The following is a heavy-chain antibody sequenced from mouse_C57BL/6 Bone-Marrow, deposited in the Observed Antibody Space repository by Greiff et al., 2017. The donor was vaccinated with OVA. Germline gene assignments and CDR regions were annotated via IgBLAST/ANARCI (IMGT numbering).Heavy chain of an antibody. Sequence: VQLQESGPGLVAPSQSLSITCTVSGFSLTRYGVDWVRQPPGKGLEWLGVIWGGGSTNYNSALMSRLSISKDNSKSQVFLKMNSRQTDDTAMYYCAKRGYGSSSWFAYWGQGTLVTVSA. CDR2: IWGGGST. CDR3: AKRGYGSSSWFAY. CDR1: GFSLTRYG. D-gene: IGHD1-1*01. V-gene: IGHV2-9*01. J-gene: IGHJ3*01.